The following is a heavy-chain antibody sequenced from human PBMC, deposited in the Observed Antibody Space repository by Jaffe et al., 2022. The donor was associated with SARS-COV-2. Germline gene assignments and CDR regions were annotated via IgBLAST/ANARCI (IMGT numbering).Heavy chain of an antibody. CDR1: GFTFSSYA. CDR3: ARWGRPTVTTWYDY. D-gene: IGHD4-17*01. CDR2: ASASGFST. V-gene: IGHV3-23*04. Sequence: EVHLVESGGGLVQPGGSLRLSCAASGFTFSSYAMTWVRQAPGKGLEWVSSASASGFSTYYADSVKGRFTISRDNSKNTLYLQMNSLRAEDTALYYCARWGRPTVTTWYDYWGQGSLVTVSS. J-gene: IGHJ4*02.